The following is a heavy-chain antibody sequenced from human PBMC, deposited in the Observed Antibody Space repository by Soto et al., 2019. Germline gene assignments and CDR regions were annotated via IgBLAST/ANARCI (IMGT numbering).Heavy chain of an antibody. V-gene: IGHV3-30*18. Sequence: GGSLRLSCAASGFTFSSYGMHWVRQAPGKGLEWVAVISYDGSNKYYADSVKGRFTISRDNSKDTLYLQMNSLRAEDTAVYYCAKDAVWFGEGQYYYYYMDVWGKGTTVTVSS. D-gene: IGHD3-10*01. CDR2: ISYDGSNK. CDR3: AKDAVWFGEGQYYYYYMDV. CDR1: GFTFSSYG. J-gene: IGHJ6*03.